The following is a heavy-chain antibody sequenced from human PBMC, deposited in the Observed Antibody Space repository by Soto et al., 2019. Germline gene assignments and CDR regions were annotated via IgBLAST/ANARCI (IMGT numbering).Heavy chain of an antibody. D-gene: IGHD3-10*01. J-gene: IGHJ4*02. CDR1: GYNFISYW. Sequence: GESLKISCKASGYNFISYWIAWVRQMPGKGLEWMGIIYPGDSDATYNPSFEGQVTFSVGKSITTAYLQWISLKASDTAMYYCARQAYFGSGTYYSDYWGQGTQVTVSS. CDR3: ARQAYFGSGTYYSDY. V-gene: IGHV5-51*01. CDR2: IYPGDSDA.